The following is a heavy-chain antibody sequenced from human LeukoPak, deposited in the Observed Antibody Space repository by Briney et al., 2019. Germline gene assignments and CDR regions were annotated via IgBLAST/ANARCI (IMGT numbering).Heavy chain of an antibody. D-gene: IGHD4-17*01. J-gene: IGHJ3*02. V-gene: IGHV5-10-1*01. CDR3: ARTTVTTLIDI. Sequence: GESLGISCKSSGYSFTSYWISWVRQMPGKGLEWMGRIDPSDSYTNYSPSFQGHVTISADKSISTAYLQWSSLKASDTAIFYCARTTVTTLIDIWGQGTMVTVSS. CDR1: GYSFTSYW. CDR2: IDPSDSYT.